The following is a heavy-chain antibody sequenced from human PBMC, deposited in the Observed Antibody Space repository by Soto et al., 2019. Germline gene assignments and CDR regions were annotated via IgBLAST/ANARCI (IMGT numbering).Heavy chain of an antibody. CDR1: GYIFTKHG. CDR3: ARVYGYGYGHFDF. CDR2: ISAHNGYT. V-gene: IGHV1-18*01. J-gene: IGHJ4*02. D-gene: IGHD5-18*01. Sequence: QVQLVQSGAEVREPGASVKVSCKTSGYIFTKHGISWVRQAPGQGLEWLGWISAHNGYTNYAENFQGRLILTTNRSASTAYMELRSLRSDDTAIYYCARVYGYGYGHFDFCGQGTLVTASS.